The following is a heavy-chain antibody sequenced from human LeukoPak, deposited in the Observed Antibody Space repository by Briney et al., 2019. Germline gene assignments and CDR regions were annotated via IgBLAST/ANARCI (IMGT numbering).Heavy chain of an antibody. Sequence: GGSLRLSCAASGFTFTSYSMNWVRQAPGKGLEWVSTISGGGGSTYYADSVKSRFTISRDNSKNTLYLQVNSLRAEDTAVYYCAKGGKWDVTPFDYWGQGTLVTVSS. D-gene: IGHD1-26*01. CDR2: ISGGGGST. V-gene: IGHV3-23*01. CDR1: GFTFTSYS. J-gene: IGHJ4*02. CDR3: AKGGKWDVTPFDY.